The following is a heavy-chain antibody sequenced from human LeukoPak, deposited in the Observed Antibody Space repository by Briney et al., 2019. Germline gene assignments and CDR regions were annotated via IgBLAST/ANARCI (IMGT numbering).Heavy chain of an antibody. V-gene: IGHV3-23*01. CDR2: ISGSGGST. CDR1: GFTFSSYA. CDR3: ARDEYRPGDFDY. D-gene: IGHD3-16*01. Sequence: GGSLRLSCAASGFTFSSYAMSWVRQAPGKGLEWVSAISGSGGSTYYADSVKGRFTISRDNSKNTPYLQMNSLRAEDTAVYYCARDEYRPGDFDYWGQGTLVTVSS. J-gene: IGHJ4*02.